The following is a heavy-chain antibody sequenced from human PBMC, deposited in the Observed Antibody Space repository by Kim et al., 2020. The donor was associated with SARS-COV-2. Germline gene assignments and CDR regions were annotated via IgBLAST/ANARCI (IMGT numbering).Heavy chain of an antibody. Sequence: ASVKVSCKASGYTFTSYDINWVRQATGQGLEWMGWMNPNSGNTGYAQKFQGRVTMTRNTSISTAYMELSSLRSEDTAVYYCARAAVLKGGSVGFTKQLDYWGQGTLVTVSS. V-gene: IGHV1-8*01. CDR3: ARAAVLKGGSVGFTKQLDY. J-gene: IGHJ4*02. CDR1: GYTFTSYD. CDR2: MNPNSGNT. D-gene: IGHD2-8*01.